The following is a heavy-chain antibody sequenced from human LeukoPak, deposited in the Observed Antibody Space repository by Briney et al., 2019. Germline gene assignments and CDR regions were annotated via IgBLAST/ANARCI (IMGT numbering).Heavy chain of an antibody. CDR2: TYYRSKWYY. CDR1: GDSVSSNSAA. Sequence: SQTLSLTCAISGDSVSSNSAAWSWVRQSPSRGLQWLGRTYYRSKWYYDYAVSVKSRITINPDTSKNQFSLQLNSVTPEDTAVYYCARGATAYFDYWGQGTLVTVSS. V-gene: IGHV6-1*01. CDR3: ARGATAYFDY. J-gene: IGHJ4*02. D-gene: IGHD5-12*01.